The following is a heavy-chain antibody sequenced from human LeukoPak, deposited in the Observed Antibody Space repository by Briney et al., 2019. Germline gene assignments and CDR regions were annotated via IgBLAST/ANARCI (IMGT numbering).Heavy chain of an antibody. CDR2: INHIGST. J-gene: IGHJ4*02. CDR1: GGSFSGYY. V-gene: IGHV4-34*01. CDR3: ARRGERYRQQRLYYFDY. Sequence: SETLSLTCAVYGGSFSGYYWSWIRQPPGKGLEWIGEINHIGSTNYNPSLKSRVTISVDTSKNQFSLKLSSVTAADTAVYYCARRGERYRQQRLYYFDYWGQGTLVTVSS. D-gene: IGHD3-10*01.